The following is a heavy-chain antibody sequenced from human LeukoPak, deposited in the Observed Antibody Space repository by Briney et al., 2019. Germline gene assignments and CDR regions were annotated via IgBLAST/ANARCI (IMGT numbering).Heavy chain of an antibody. J-gene: IGHJ6*03. Sequence: SETLSLTCTVSGGSIRSNFYYWGWIRQPPGKGLEWIGNIYDSGSAYYNPSLKSRVTISVDTSKNQFSLKLSSVTAADTAVYFCARAPYSSRWGDSYYYLDVWGKGTTVTVSS. CDR3: ARAPYSSRWGDSYYYLDV. D-gene: IGHD6-13*01. CDR1: GGSIRSNFYY. CDR2: IYDSGSA. V-gene: IGHV4-39*07.